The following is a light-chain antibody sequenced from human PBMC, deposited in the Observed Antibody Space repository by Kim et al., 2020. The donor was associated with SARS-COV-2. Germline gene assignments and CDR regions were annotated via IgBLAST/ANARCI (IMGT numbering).Light chain of an antibody. CDR3: QKSDSTPLT. J-gene: IGKJ5*01. CDR1: QRISNY. Sequence: VEDRVTMTCRASQRISNYLTWYQQKAGKAPKVLIYAASTLQCGVPSRFSGSGSGTDFSLTISSLQPEDFATYYCQKSDSTPLTFGQGTRLEIK. V-gene: IGKV1-27*01. CDR2: AAS.